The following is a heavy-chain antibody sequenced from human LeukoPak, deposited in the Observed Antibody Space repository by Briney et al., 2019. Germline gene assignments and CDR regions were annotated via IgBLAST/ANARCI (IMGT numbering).Heavy chain of an antibody. Sequence: PSETLSLTCTVSGGSISSSSYYWGWIRQPPGKGLEWIGSIYYSGSTYYNPSLKSRVTISVDTSKNQFSLKLSSVTAADTAVYYCARGRGVWGSYRPNWFDPWGQGTLVTVSS. V-gene: IGHV4-39*07. D-gene: IGHD3-16*02. CDR2: IYYSGST. J-gene: IGHJ5*02. CDR3: ARGRGVWGSYRPNWFDP. CDR1: GGSISSSSYY.